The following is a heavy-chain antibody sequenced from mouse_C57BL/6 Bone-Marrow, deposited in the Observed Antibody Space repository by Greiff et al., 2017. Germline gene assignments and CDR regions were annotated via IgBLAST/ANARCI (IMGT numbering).Heavy chain of an antibody. Sequence: DVQLQESGPGLVKPSQSLSLTCSVTGYSITSGYYWNWIRQFPGNKLEWMGYISYDGSNNYNPSLKNRISITRDTSKNQFFLKLNSVTTEDTATYYCARGDYYGSSYDYAMDYWGQGTSVTVSS. J-gene: IGHJ4*01. V-gene: IGHV3-6*01. D-gene: IGHD1-1*01. CDR2: ISYDGSN. CDR3: ARGDYYGSSYDYAMDY. CDR1: GYSITSGYY.